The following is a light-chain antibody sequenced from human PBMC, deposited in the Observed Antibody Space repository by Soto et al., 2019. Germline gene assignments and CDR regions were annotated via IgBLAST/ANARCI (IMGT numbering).Light chain of an antibody. CDR1: SSDVGGYNY. J-gene: IGLJ1*01. V-gene: IGLV2-14*01. CDR2: EVS. Sequence: QSVLTQPASVSGSPGQSIAISCTGTSSDVGGYNYVSWYQQHPGKAPKLMIYEVSNRPSGVSNRFSGSKSGNTASLTISGLQDEDEDDYYCYSFTSSRTFVFGTGTKLTVL. CDR3: YSFTSSRTFV.